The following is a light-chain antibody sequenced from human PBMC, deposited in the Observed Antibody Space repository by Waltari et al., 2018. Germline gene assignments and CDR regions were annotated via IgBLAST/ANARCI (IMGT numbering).Light chain of an antibody. CDR2: GAS. Sequence: DILLTQSPGTLSLSPGEGATLSCRASQSVTNNYLAWYQQKPGQAPRLLIYGASSRATGFPDRFSGSGSGTDFTLTITRLEPEDFAAYYCQQYGRSVTFGGGTKLQIK. J-gene: IGKJ4*01. CDR1: QSVTNNY. V-gene: IGKV3-20*01. CDR3: QQYGRSVT.